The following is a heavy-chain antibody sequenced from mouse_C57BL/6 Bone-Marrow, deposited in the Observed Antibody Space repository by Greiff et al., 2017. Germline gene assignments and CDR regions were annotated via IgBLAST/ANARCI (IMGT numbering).Heavy chain of an antibody. J-gene: IGHJ1*03. Sequence: DVMLVESGEGLVKPGGSLKLSCAASGFTFSSYAMSWVRQTPEKRLEWVAYISSGGDYIYYADTVKGRFTISRDNARNTLYLQMSSLKSEDTAMYYWTRAPNWYFDVWGTGTTVTVSS. CDR3: TRAPNWYFDV. CDR2: ISSGGDYI. V-gene: IGHV5-9-1*02. CDR1: GFTFSSYA.